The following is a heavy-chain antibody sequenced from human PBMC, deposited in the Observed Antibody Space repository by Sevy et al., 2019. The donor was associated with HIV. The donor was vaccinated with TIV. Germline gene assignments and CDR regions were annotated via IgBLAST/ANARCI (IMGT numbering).Heavy chain of an antibody. Sequence: SETLSLTCTVSGDSIRTSSYYWAWIRPPPGKGLGGIGSIYYSGSTYYNPSLKSRVTISVDTSNNQFSLKLSSVTAADTAVYYCAREDIVVVVAAICYFDYWGQGTLVTVSS. D-gene: IGHD2-15*01. V-gene: IGHV4-39*01. CDR2: IYYSGST. J-gene: IGHJ4*02. CDR1: GDSIRTSSYY. CDR3: AREDIVVVVAAICYFDY.